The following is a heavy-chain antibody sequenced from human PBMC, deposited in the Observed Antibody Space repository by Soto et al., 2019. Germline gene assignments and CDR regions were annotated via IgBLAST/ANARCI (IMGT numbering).Heavy chain of an antibody. Sequence: GGSLRLSCAASGVTVSSNCMSWVRQAAGKGLEWVSSMFSDGSTYYADSVKGRFTISRDNSKNTLYLQMNSLRAEDTAVYYCAKVSLTAATYYFHYWGQGTLVTVSS. CDR2: MFSDGST. J-gene: IGHJ4*02. V-gene: IGHV3-66*01. CDR3: AKVSLTAATYYFHY. CDR1: GVTVSSNC. D-gene: IGHD2-15*01.